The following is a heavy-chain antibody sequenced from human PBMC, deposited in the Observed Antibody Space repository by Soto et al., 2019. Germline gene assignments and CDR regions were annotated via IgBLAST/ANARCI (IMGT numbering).Heavy chain of an antibody. D-gene: IGHD6-25*01. J-gene: IGHJ3*01. Sequence: GGSLRLSCVASGFTFSSYEMNWVTQAPGKGLEWVSYISSSGSSTYYADSVKGRFTISRDNAKNSLYLQMNSLRAEDTAVYYCARADSGGDAFHVWCHGKILTVS. CDR3: ARADSGGDAFHV. CDR1: GFTFSSYE. V-gene: IGHV3-48*03. CDR2: ISSSGSST.